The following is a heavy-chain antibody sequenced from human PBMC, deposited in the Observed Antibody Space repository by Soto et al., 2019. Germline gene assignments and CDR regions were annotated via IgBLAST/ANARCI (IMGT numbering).Heavy chain of an antibody. Sequence: QVQLVQSGAEVKKPGSSVKVSCKASGGTFSSYAISWVRQAPGQGLEWMGGIIPVFGTANYTQKFQGRVTITADESTSTAYMELSSLRSEDTAVYYCARDGGMATTESAALDYWGQGTLVTVSS. CDR3: ARDGGMATTESAALDY. CDR1: GGTFSSYA. D-gene: IGHD5-12*01. CDR2: IIPVFGTA. V-gene: IGHV1-69*12. J-gene: IGHJ4*02.